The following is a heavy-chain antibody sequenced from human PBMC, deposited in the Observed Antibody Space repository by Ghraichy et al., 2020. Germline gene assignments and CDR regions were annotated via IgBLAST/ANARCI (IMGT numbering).Heavy chain of an antibody. Sequence: SETLSLTCTVSGGSISSGSYYWSWIRQPAGKGLEWIGRIYTSGSTNYNPSLKSRVTISVDKSKNQFSLKLNSVTATDTAVYYCARTPVPAAVSLDAFDIWGQGTTVTVSS. CDR2: IYTSGST. J-gene: IGHJ3*02. CDR3: ARTPVPAAVSLDAFDI. CDR1: GGSISSGSYY. D-gene: IGHD2-2*01. V-gene: IGHV4-61*02.